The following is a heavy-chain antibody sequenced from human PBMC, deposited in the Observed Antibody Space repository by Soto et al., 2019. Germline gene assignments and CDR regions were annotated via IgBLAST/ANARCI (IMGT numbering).Heavy chain of an antibody. CDR1: GFTFSTYW. CDR3: ARSPFCTNGVCPRFDY. CDR2: IKEDGSEK. D-gene: IGHD2-8*01. Sequence: GGSLRLSCAASGFTFSTYWMIWVRQAPGKGLEWVANIKEDGSEKYHADSVKGRFTISRGNAKNSLYLQMNSLRAEDTAVFYCARSPFCTNGVCPRFDYWGQGILVTVSS. V-gene: IGHV3-7*01. J-gene: IGHJ4*02.